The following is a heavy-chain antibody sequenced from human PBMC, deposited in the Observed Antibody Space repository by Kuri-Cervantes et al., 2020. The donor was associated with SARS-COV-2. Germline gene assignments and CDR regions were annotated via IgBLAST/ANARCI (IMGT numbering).Heavy chain of an antibody. CDR2: ISYDGSNK. Sequence: GESLKISCAASGFTFSSYAMHWVRQAPGKGLEWVAVISYDGSNKYYADSVKGRFTISRDNSKNTLYLQMNSLRAEGTAVYYCARDGRDLDTAMVYYGMDVWGQGTTVTVSS. J-gene: IGHJ6*02. D-gene: IGHD5-18*01. CDR1: GFTFSSYA. CDR3: ARDGRDLDTAMVYYGMDV. V-gene: IGHV3-30-3*01.